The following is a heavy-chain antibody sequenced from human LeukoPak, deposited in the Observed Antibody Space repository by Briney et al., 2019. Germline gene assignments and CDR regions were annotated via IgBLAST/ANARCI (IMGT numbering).Heavy chain of an antibody. D-gene: IGHD4-11*01. CDR3: ARSNHADDY. J-gene: IGHJ4*02. CDR2: INTGGSCT. Sequence: GGSLRLSCAASGFTFSNYWMHWVRQVPGKGLVWVSRINTGGSCTTYADSVKGRFTISRDNAKNTLYLQMNSLRAEDTAVYYCARSNHADDYWGQGTLVTVSS. CDR1: GFTFSNYW. V-gene: IGHV3-74*01.